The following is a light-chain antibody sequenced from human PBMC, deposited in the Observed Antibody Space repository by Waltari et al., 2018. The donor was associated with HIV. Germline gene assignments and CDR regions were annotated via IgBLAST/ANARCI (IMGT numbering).Light chain of an antibody. CDR1: SGSIASNY. CDR3: QSFNDNNEWV. V-gene: IGLV6-57*03. CDR2: QDN. Sequence: NFILTQTHSVSASPGETVIISCTRSSGSIASNYVHWFQQPPGTAPTTLIYQDNQRSSRFPYRFSGSIDTSSNSASLTISGLKTEDEADYYCQSFNDNNEWVFGGGTKVTVL. J-gene: IGLJ3*02.